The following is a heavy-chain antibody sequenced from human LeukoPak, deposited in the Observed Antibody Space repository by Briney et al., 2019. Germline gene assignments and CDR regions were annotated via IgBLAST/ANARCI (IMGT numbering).Heavy chain of an antibody. CDR3: ARGGSWVVVVPAAVRN. Sequence: PGRSLRLSCAASGFTFSSYAMQWVRQAPGKGLEWGAVISYDGSNKYYADSVKGRFTISRDNSKNTLYLQINSLRAEDTAVYYCARGGSWVVVVPAAVRNWGQGTLVTVSS. V-gene: IGHV3-30-3*01. D-gene: IGHD2-2*01. J-gene: IGHJ4*02. CDR2: ISYDGSNK. CDR1: GFTFSSYA.